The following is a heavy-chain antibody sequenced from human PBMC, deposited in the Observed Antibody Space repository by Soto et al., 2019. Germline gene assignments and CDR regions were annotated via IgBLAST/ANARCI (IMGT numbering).Heavy chain of an antibody. Sequence: SETLSLTCTVSGGSISSYYWSWIRQPPGKGLEWIGYIYYSGSTNYNPSLKSRVTISVDTSKNQFSLKLSSVTAADTAVYYCARESVSILTGYFDYWGQGTLVTVSS. V-gene: IGHV4-59*01. CDR3: ARESVSILTGYFDY. CDR1: GGSISSYY. D-gene: IGHD3-9*01. J-gene: IGHJ4*02. CDR2: IYYSGST.